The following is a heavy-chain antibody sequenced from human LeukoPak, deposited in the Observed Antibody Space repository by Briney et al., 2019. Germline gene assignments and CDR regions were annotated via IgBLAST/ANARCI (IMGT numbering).Heavy chain of an antibody. CDR1: GYTFTSYA. CDR3: ARRAARPDY. Sequence: ASVTGSCMASGYTFTSYAVSWVRRAPGQGLEWMGWISAYNGNTNYAQKLQGRVTMTTDTSTSTAYMELRSLRSDDTAVYYCARRAARPDYWGQGTLVTVSS. V-gene: IGHV1-18*01. J-gene: IGHJ4*02. CDR2: ISAYNGNT. D-gene: IGHD6-6*01.